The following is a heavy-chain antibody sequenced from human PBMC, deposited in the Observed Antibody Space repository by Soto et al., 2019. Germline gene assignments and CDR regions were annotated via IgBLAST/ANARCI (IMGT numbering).Heavy chain of an antibody. J-gene: IGHJ6*02. CDR1: GGSISSGGYS. V-gene: IGHV4-30-2*01. CDR3: ARDSGEDGMDV. D-gene: IGHD2-15*01. Sequence: QLQLQESGSGLVNPSQTLSLTCAVSGGSISSGGYSWSWIRQPPGKGLEWIGYIYHSGSTYYNPSLKSRVTISVDRSKNQFSLKLSAVTAADTAVYYCARDSGEDGMDVWGQGTTVTVSS. CDR2: IYHSGST.